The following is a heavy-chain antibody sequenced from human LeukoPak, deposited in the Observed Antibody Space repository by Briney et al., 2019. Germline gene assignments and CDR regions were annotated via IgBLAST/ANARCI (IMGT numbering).Heavy chain of an antibody. CDR1: GGSISSSSYY. D-gene: IGHD3-22*01. Sequence: PSETLSLTCTVSGGSISSSSYYWGWLRQPPGTGLEWIGSIYYSGSTYYNPSLKSRVTISVDTSKNQFSLKLSSVTAADTAVYYCARVTGYMIEDYFDSGGQGTLVTVSA. V-gene: IGHV4-39*07. J-gene: IGHJ4*02. CDR3: ARVTGYMIEDYFDS. CDR2: IYYSGST.